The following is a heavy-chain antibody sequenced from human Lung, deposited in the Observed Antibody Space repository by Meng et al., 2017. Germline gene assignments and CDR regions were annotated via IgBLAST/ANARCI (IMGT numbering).Heavy chain of an antibody. J-gene: IGHJ4*02. Sequence: QVHLQQSGPGLVKPSQTLSLTCAIAGDSVSSNSAAWNWIRQSPSRGLEWLGRTYYRSKWYNGYAVSVRGGGGGGGGGGENQFSLQLNSVTPEDTAVYYCARSQQWLDSWGQGTLVTVSS. CDR3: ARSQQWLDS. CDR2: TYYRSKWYN. CDR1: GDSVSSNSAA. D-gene: IGHD6-19*01. V-gene: IGHV6-1*01.